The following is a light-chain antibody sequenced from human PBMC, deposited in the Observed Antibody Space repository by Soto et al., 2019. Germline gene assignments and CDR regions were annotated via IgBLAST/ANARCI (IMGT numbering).Light chain of an antibody. V-gene: IGLV1-47*02. CDR2: SNN. CDR3: AAWDDSLGGYV. Sequence: QSVLTQPPSASGTPGQRVTISCSGSSSNIGSNYVYWHQQLPGTAPKLLIYSNNQRPSGVPDRFSGSKSGTSASLAISGLRSEDEADYYCAAWDDSLGGYVFGTGTKVTVL. CDR1: SSNIGSNY. J-gene: IGLJ1*01.